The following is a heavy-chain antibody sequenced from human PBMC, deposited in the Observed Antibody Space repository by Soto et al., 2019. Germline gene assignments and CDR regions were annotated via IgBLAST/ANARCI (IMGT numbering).Heavy chain of an antibody. CDR3: ARQDIDVLTGDFYFAS. D-gene: IGHD2-21*01. Sequence: ASVKVSCKASGYTFNTFEINWVRQATGQGHEWMGWMSPRSGDTGFAQKFQGRVTMTRDTSIGTAFLEVSNLKSEDTAIYYCARQDIDVLTGDFYFASWGQGTLVTVSS. J-gene: IGHJ4*02. V-gene: IGHV1-8*01. CDR2: MSPRSGDT. CDR1: GYTFNTFE.